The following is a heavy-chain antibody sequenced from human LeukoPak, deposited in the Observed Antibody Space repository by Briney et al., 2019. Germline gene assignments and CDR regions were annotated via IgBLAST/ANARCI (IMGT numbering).Heavy chain of an antibody. CDR2: ISAYNGKT. V-gene: IGHV1-18*01. D-gene: IGHD3-9*01. CDR1: GYTFTSYG. J-gene: IGHJ6*02. Sequence: EASVKVSCKASGYTFTSYGISWVRQAPGQVLELMGWISAYNGKTTYAQRLQGRVTMTTYTSTSTAYMELRSLRSADTAVYYCARDVLRYFDWLLLPKGNGMDVWGQGTTVTVSS. CDR3: ARDVLRYFDWLLLPKGNGMDV.